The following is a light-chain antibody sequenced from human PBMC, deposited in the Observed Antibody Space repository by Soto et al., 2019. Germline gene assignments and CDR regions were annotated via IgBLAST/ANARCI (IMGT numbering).Light chain of an antibody. CDR2: GTS. CDR3: QQYGSSSWT. Sequence: EIVLTQSPGTLSLSPGERATLSCRASQSVSSSYLAWYQQKPGQAPRVLIYGTSSRATAIPDRFSGIGSGTDFTLTISRLEPEDFAVYYCQQYGSSSWTFGQGTKVEIK. V-gene: IGKV3-20*01. J-gene: IGKJ1*01. CDR1: QSVSSSY.